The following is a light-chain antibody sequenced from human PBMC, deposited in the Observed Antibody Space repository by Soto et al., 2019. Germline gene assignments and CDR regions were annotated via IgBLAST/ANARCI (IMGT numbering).Light chain of an antibody. V-gene: IGLV2-14*01. J-gene: IGLJ1*01. Sequence: QSALTQPPSGSGSPAQSSTSSCTGTSRDVGSYNYVSWFQQHPFKSPKLIIYEVSNRPSGVSNRFSGYKSGNTASLTISALQAEDAAAYYCRSYTSSSSPVFGPGTKVIVL. CDR2: EVS. CDR1: SRDVGSYNY. CDR3: RSYTSSSSPV.